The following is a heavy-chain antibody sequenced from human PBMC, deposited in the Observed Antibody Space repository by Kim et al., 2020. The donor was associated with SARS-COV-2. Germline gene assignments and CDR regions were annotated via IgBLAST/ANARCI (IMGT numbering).Heavy chain of an antibody. CDR1: GGSFSGYY. V-gene: IGHV4-34*01. CDR3: ALRYSSSRPMDV. D-gene: IGHD6-6*01. CDR2: INHSGST. J-gene: IGHJ6*02. Sequence: SETLSLTCAVYGGSFSGYYWSWIRQPPGKGLEWIGEINHSGSTNYNPSLKSRVTISVDTSKNQFSLKLSSVTAADTAVYYCALRYSSSRPMDVWGQGTTVTVSS.